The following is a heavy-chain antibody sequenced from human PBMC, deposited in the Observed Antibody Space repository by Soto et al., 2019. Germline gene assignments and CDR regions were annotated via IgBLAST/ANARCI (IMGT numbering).Heavy chain of an antibody. V-gene: IGHV1-18*01. CDR1: GYTFTSYG. CDR3: ARLGESYAGPRFDY. J-gene: IGHJ4*01. Sequence: ASVKLSCKASGYTFTSYGITWVRQAPGRGLEWMGWISTYNGNTNYIQKLQGRVTMTTDTSTSTAYMELRSLRSDDTAVYYCARLGESYAGPRFDYWGQGTLVTVSS. D-gene: IGHD1-26*01. CDR2: ISTYNGNT.